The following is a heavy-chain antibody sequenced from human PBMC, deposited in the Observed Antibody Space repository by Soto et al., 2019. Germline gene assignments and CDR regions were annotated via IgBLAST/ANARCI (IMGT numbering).Heavy chain of an antibody. CDR3: ARDLPLYSSSPGAFDY. J-gene: IGHJ4*02. V-gene: IGHV4-38-2*02. Sequence: PSETLSLTCAVSGYSISSGYYWGWIRQPPGKGLEWIGSIYHSGSTYYNPSLKSRVTISVDTSKNQFSLKLSSVTAADTAVYYCARDLPLYSSSPGAFDYWGQGTLVTVSS. CDR2: IYHSGST. CDR1: GYSISSGYY. D-gene: IGHD6-6*01.